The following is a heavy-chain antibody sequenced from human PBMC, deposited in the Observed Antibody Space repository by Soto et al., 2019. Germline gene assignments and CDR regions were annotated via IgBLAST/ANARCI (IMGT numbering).Heavy chain of an antibody. CDR1: GFTFSSYA. D-gene: IGHD3-22*01. CDR2: ISGSGGST. J-gene: IGHJ4*02. CDR3: AKGDYYDSSGCDY. Sequence: EVQLLESGGGLVQPGGSLRLSCAASGFTFSSYAMSWVRQAPGKGLEWVSAISGSGGSTYYADSVKGRFTISRDNSKNTLYLQMNSLRAEDRAVYYCAKGDYYDSSGCDYWGQGTLVDVSS. V-gene: IGHV3-23*01.